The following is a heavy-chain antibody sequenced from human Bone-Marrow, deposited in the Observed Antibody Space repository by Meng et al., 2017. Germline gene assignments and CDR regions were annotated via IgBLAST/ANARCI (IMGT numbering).Heavy chain of an antibody. J-gene: IGHJ2*01. V-gene: IGHV4-34*01. CDR1: GVFFSRSY. Sequence: QLSLCGLTLLYHPHTLSLTCACFGVFFSRSYWSWIRQPPEKGLEWIGEINHSGSTNYNPSLKSRVTISVDTSKNQFSLKLSSVTAADTAVYYCARGRVTTVTTPNWYFDLWGRGTLVTVSS. D-gene: IGHD4-17*01. CDR2: INHSGST. CDR3: ARGRVTTVTTPNWYFDL.